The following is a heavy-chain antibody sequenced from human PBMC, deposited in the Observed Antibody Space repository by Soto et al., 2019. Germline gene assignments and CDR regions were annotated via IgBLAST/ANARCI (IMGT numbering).Heavy chain of an antibody. Sequence: PSETRSRTCIVSGSSISSYYWSWLRQPPGKGLEWIGNIYYTGSTNYHPSLKSRVIMSVESSKKQFSLRLNSVTAADTAVYYCTRVGGYYGDYPNFDYWGQGALVTVSS. CDR2: IYYTGST. V-gene: IGHV4-59*01. J-gene: IGHJ4*02. CDR1: GSSISSYY. CDR3: TRVGGYYGDYPNFDY. D-gene: IGHD4-17*01.